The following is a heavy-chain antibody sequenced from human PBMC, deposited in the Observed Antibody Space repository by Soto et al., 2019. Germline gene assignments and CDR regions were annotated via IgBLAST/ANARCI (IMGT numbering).Heavy chain of an antibody. D-gene: IGHD4-17*01. V-gene: IGHV1-18*01. Sequence: VQLVQSGAEVKKPGASVRVSCKASGYTFTSFGLSWVRQAPGQGPEWMGWISQESDKATYAHKFQGRITMTTDTSTTTAYMDLSSLRSDDTAVYYCTRDLFFIAPSPVTTDAYWGQGTLVSVS. CDR2: ISQESDKA. CDR3: TRDLFFIAPSPVTTDAY. J-gene: IGHJ4*02. CDR1: GYTFTSFG.